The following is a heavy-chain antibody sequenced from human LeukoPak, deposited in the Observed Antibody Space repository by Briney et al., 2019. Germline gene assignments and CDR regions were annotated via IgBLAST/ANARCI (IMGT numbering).Heavy chain of an antibody. V-gene: IGHV1-18*01. D-gene: IGHD3-10*01. J-gene: IGHJ6*02. CDR1: GYTFTGYG. Sequence: ALVKVSCTASGYTFTGYGISWVRQAPGQGLEWMGWISAYNGNTNYAQKLQGRVTMTTDTSTSTAYMELRSLRSDDTAVYYCARDVKRGITMVRGVISNYYYGMDVWGQGTTVTVSS. CDR2: ISAYNGNT. CDR3: ARDVKRGITMVRGVISNYYYGMDV.